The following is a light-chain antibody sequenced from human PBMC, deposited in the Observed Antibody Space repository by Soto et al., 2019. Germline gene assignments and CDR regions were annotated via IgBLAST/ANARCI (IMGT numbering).Light chain of an antibody. CDR1: YSNIGAGYE. Sequence: VLTHPPSVSVAPGQRVTISCTGSYSNIGAGYEVHWYQQIPGTAPKLLISGHNNRPSVVPDRFFASKSGTSASLTNIALQAEDEADYYCQSYDSSLSGSGGFGGGTKVTVL. CDR2: GHN. J-gene: IGLJ3*02. V-gene: IGLV1-40*01. CDR3: QSYDSSLSGSGG.